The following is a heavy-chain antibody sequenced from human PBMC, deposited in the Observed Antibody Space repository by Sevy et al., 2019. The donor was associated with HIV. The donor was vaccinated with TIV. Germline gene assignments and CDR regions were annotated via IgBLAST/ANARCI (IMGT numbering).Heavy chain of an antibody. CDR1: GYSFTSYW. CDR2: IYPGDSDT. D-gene: IGHD3-22*01. Sequence: GESLKISCKGSGYSFTSYWIGWVRQMPGKGLEWMGIIYPGDSDTRYSPSIQGQVTISADKSISTAYLQWSSLKASDTAMYYCASQSYKGYYYNSSGYHHAFDIWGQGTMVTVSS. CDR3: ASQSYKGYYYNSSGYHHAFDI. V-gene: IGHV5-51*01. J-gene: IGHJ3*02.